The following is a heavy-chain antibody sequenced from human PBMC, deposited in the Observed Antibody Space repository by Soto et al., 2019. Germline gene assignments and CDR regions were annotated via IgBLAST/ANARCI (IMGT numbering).Heavy chain of an antibody. Sequence: QMQLVQSGPEVKKPGTSVKVSCKASGFTFTSSAVQWVRQARGQRLEWIGWIVVGSGNTNYAQKFQERVTITRDMSTSPAYMELSSLRSEDTAVYYCAADSYSSSSLYYYGMDVWGQGTTVTVSS. CDR3: AADSYSSSSLYYYGMDV. CDR2: IVVGSGNT. CDR1: GFTFTSSA. J-gene: IGHJ6*02. D-gene: IGHD6-6*01. V-gene: IGHV1-58*01.